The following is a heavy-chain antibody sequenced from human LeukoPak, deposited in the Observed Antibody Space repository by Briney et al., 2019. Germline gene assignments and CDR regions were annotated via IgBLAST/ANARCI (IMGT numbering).Heavy chain of an antibody. CDR1: GGSISSYY. J-gene: IGHJ1*01. Sequence: SETLSLTCTVSGGSISSYYWSWIRQPPGKGLEWIGYSYYTGVTNYNPSLKSRVTISVDTPKRQFTLNLTSVTSADTAVYYCARLHLDYLDLWGQGAVVTVSS. V-gene: IGHV4-59*01. CDR2: SYYTGVT. D-gene: IGHD5-12*01. CDR3: ARLHLDYLDL.